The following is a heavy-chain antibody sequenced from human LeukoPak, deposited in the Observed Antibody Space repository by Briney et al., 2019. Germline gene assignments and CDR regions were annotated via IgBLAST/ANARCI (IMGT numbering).Heavy chain of an antibody. CDR3: ARDIAVAGSGDNWFDP. CDR2: IKQDGSEK. D-gene: IGHD6-19*01. Sequence: GGSLRLSCEASGFSFSNYNMNWVRQAPGKGLEWVANIKQDGSEKYYVDSVRGRFTISRDTAKNSLYLQMNTLRAEDTAVYYCARDIAVAGSGDNWFDPWGQGTLVTVSS. V-gene: IGHV3-7*01. J-gene: IGHJ5*02. CDR1: GFSFSNYN.